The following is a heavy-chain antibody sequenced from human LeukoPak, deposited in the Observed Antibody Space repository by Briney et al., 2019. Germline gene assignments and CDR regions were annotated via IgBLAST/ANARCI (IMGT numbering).Heavy chain of an antibody. CDR3: ARRQGYCSGGSCFSLDY. CDR1: GFTFSSYS. D-gene: IGHD2-15*01. J-gene: IGHJ4*02. V-gene: IGHV3-21*01. CDR2: ISTSSSYI. Sequence: GGSLRLSCAASGFTFSSYSMNWVRQAPGKGLEWVSSISTSSSYIYYADSVKGRFTISRDNAKNSLYLQMSSLRAEDTAVYYCARRQGYCSGGSCFSLDYWGQGTLVTVSS.